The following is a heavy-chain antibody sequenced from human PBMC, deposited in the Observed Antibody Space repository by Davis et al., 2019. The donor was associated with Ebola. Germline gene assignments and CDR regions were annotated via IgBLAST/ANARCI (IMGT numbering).Heavy chain of an antibody. Sequence: GESLKISCAASGFTFSSYSMHWVRQAPGKGLEWVAVMSYDGSNEYYADSVKGRFTISRDNSKNTLYLQMNTLRTEDTAVYYCARERRVVTAIRWFDPWGQGTLVTVSS. J-gene: IGHJ5*02. D-gene: IGHD2-21*02. CDR1: GFTFSSYS. V-gene: IGHV3-30*04. CDR3: ARERRVVTAIRWFDP. CDR2: MSYDGSNE.